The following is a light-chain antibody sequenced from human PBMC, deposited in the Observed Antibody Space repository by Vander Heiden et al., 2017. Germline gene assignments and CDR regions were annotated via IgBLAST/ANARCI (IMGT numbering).Light chain of an antibody. V-gene: IGLV7-46*01. CDR3: LLSYPGSRPVV. J-gene: IGLJ2*01. CDR2: DKS. Sequence: VVTQEPSLTVSPGGTVTLTCPSSTGAVTSDYYAYWVQQKDSQAPRTLIFDKSNKNSWTPARFSGSLLGGKAALTLSGAQPDDEAEYYCLLSYPGSRPVVFGGGTKLTVL. CDR1: TGAVTSDYY.